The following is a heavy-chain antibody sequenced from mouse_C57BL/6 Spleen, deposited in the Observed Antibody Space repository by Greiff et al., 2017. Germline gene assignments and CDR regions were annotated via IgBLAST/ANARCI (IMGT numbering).Heavy chain of an antibody. D-gene: IGHD2-2*01. CDR2: INPYNGDT. J-gene: IGHJ3*01. Sequence: VQLQQSGPELVKPGDSVKISCKASGYSFTGYFMNWVMQSHGKSLEWIGRINPYNGDTFYNQKFKGKATLTVDKSSSTAHMELRSMTSEDSAVYYCARSGGYDAWFAYWGQGTLVTVSA. V-gene: IGHV1-20*01. CDR1: GYSFTGYF. CDR3: ARSGGYDAWFAY.